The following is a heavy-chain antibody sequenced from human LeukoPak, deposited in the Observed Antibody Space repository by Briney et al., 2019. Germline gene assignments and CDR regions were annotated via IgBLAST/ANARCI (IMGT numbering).Heavy chain of an antibody. D-gene: IGHD4-23*01. V-gene: IGHV4-34*01. CDR2: INHSGST. CDR3: ARLDYGGV. CDR1: GGSFSGYY. Sequence: PSETLSLTCAVYGGSFSGYYWSWIRQPPGKGLEWIGEINHSGSTNYNPSLKSRVTISVDTSKNQFSLKLSSVTAADTAVYYCARLDYGGVWGQGTTVTVSS. J-gene: IGHJ6*02.